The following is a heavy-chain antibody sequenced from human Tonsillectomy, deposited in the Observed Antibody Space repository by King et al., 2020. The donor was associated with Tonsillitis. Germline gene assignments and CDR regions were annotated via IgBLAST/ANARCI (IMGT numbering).Heavy chain of an antibody. CDR2: ISSGSSNI. D-gene: IGHD3-9*01. V-gene: IGHV3-21*01. J-gene: IGHJ4*02. Sequence: GQLVQSGGGLVKPGGSRRLSCEVSGFTFENFNMNWVRQAPGKGLEWVSSISSGSSNIYYADSVKGRFTISRDNAKNSLCLQMNFLRAEDTAVYYCARASYYAIVTGYLFDYWGQGTLVTVSS. CDR3: ARASYYAIVTGYLFDY. CDR1: GFTFENFN.